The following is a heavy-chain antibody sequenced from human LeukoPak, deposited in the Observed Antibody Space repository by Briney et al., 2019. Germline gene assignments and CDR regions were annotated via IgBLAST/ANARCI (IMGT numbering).Heavy chain of an antibody. CDR3: AKEKTRKFDFDY. CDR2: LSGGGGSS. CDR1: GITIRTYA. D-gene: IGHD1-1*01. V-gene: IGHV3-23*01. Sequence: PGGSLRLSCAASGITIRTYAMSWVRQAPGKGLEWVSSLSGGGGSSYYADSVKGRFTISRDDSKNTLYLQMNSLRAEDTAVYYCAKEKTRKFDFDYWGRGTLVTVSS. J-gene: IGHJ4*02.